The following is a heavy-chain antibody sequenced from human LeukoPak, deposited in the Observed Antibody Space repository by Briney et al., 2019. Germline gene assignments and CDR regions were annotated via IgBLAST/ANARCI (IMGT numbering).Heavy chain of an antibody. V-gene: IGHV3-21*01. J-gene: IGHJ4*02. Sequence: GGPRNPSGPASGFTSITYARNGVGQVPGKGLEWAPSISSSSSYIYYADSVKGRFTISRDNARNSLYLQMNSLRAEDTAVYYCARGLVGATGAYYFDYWGQGTLVTVSS. D-gene: IGHD1-26*01. CDR1: GFTSITYA. CDR3: ARGLVGATGAYYFDY. CDR2: ISSSSSYI.